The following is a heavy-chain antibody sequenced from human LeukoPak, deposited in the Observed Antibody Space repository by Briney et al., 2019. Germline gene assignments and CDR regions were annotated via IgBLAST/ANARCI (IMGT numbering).Heavy chain of an antibody. Sequence: GGSLRLSCAASGFTFDDYGMSWVRQAPGKGLEWVSAISGSGGSTYYADSVKGRFTISRDNSKNTLYLQMNSLRAEDTAVYYCAKDPSGSPDYFDYWGQGTLVTVSS. V-gene: IGHV3-23*01. CDR3: AKDPSGSPDYFDY. CDR2: ISGSGGST. D-gene: IGHD1-26*01. CDR1: GFTFDDYG. J-gene: IGHJ4*02.